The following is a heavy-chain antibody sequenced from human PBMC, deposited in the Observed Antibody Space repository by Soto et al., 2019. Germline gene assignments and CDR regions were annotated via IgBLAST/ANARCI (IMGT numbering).Heavy chain of an antibody. CDR1: GYSFTSYW. D-gene: IGHD3-10*01. Sequence: GESLKISCKGSGYSFTSYWIGWVRQMPGKGLEWMGIIYPGDSDTRYSPSFQGQVTISADKSISTAYLQWSSLKASDTARYYCARAKTLYGSGSYPDYWGQGTLVTVSS. V-gene: IGHV5-51*01. J-gene: IGHJ4*02. CDR2: IYPGDSDT. CDR3: ARAKTLYGSGSYPDY.